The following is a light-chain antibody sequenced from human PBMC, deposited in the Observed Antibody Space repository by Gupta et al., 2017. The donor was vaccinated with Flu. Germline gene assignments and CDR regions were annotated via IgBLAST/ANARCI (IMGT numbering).Light chain of an antibody. CDR3: QHYSNFPRT. V-gene: IGKV4-1*01. CDR2: WAS. CDR1: QSVLHSSNNVNY. J-gene: IGKJ1*01. Sequence: DIVMTQSPDSLAVSLGERATINCKSSQSVLHSSNNVNYLAWYQQKPGQPPKLLIYWASTRESGVPDRFSGSGSGTDFTLTISSLQAEDVAVYYCQHYSNFPRTFGQGTKVEVK.